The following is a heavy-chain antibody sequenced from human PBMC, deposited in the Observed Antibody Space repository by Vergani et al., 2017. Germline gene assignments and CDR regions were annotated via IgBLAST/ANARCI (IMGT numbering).Heavy chain of an antibody. CDR1: GFSFSGYW. CDR3: ARSGYCAHGVCYMTYYYYMDV. D-gene: IGHD2-8*01. J-gene: IGHJ6*03. V-gene: IGHV3-74*01. CDR2: IKSDGSIT. Sequence: EVQLVESGGGLIHPGGSLRLSCEGSGFSFSGYWMHWVRQSPEKGLVWVSRIKSDGSITNYADSGKGRCTISRDNSKNTLYLQMNNLRAADTAVYYCARSGYCAHGVCYMTYYYYMDVWGKGTAVTVSS.